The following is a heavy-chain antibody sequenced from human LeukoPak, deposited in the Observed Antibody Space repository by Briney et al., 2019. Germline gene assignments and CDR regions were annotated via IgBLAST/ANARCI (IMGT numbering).Heavy chain of an antibody. CDR2: ISAYNGNT. CDR3: ARVRGDTMIVVVITTFGAFDI. D-gene: IGHD3-22*01. J-gene: IGHJ3*02. Sequence: ASVKVSCKASGYTFTSYGISWVRQAPGQGLEWMGWISAYNGNTNYAQKLQGRVTMTTDTSTSTAYMELRSLRSDDTAVYYCARVRGDTMIVVVITTFGAFDIWGQGTMVTVSS. V-gene: IGHV1-18*01. CDR1: GYTFTSYG.